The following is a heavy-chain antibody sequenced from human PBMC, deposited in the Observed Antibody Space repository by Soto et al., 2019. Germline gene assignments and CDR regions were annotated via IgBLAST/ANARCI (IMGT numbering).Heavy chain of an antibody. CDR2: IYYSGST. J-gene: IGHJ4*02. D-gene: IGHD3-10*01. V-gene: IGHV4-31*03. Sequence: QVQLQESGPGLVKPSQTLSLTCTVSGGSISSGGYYWSWIRQHPGKGLEWIGYIYYSGSTYYNPALKRRVTISVDTSKNQFTLKLSSVTAADTAVYYCARDHRDITMVRGVPKRIFDYWGQGTLVTVSS. CDR3: ARDHRDITMVRGVPKRIFDY. CDR1: GGSISSGGYY.